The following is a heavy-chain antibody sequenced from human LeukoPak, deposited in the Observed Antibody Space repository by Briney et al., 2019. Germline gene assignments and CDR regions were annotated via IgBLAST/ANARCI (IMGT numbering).Heavy chain of an antibody. CDR3: AKDGKWELLIDY. J-gene: IGHJ4*02. D-gene: IGHD1-26*01. Sequence: PGGSLRLSCAASGFTVSSNYMSWVRQAPGKGLEWVAVISYDGSNKYYADSVKGRFTISRDNSKNTLYLQMNSLRAEDTAVYYCAKDGKWELLIDYWGQGTLVTVSS. CDR1: GFTVSSNY. V-gene: IGHV3-30*18. CDR2: ISYDGSNK.